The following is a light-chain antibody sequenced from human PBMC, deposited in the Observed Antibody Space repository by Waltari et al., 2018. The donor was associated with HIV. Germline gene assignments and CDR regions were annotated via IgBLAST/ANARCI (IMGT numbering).Light chain of an antibody. CDR3: SSYAGTHSRV. J-gene: IGLJ3*02. CDR1: SSDVGGYNY. Sequence: QSALTQPPSASGSPGQSVTISCTGTSSDVGGYNYVSWYQQHPGKAPKLMIYEVSNRPSGFPDRFSCSKSGNTASLTVSGLHAEYEADYYCSSYAGTHSRVFGGGTKLTVL. V-gene: IGLV2-8*01. CDR2: EVS.